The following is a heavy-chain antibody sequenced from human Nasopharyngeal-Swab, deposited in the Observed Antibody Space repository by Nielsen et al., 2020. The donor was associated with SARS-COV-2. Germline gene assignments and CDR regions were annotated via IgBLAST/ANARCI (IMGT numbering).Heavy chain of an antibody. V-gene: IGHV3-48*04. CDR1: GFTFSSYS. Sequence: GGSLRLSCAASGFTFSSYSMNWVRQAPGQGLEWVSFISSSSSTIYYADSVKGRFTISRDNAKNSLYLQMNSLRAEDTAVYYCAREAVIVHSDTVTTESSYYYHYYGMDVWGQGTTVTVSS. CDR3: AREAVIVHSDTVTTESSYYYHYYGMDV. J-gene: IGHJ6*02. D-gene: IGHD4-11*01. CDR2: ISSSSSTI.